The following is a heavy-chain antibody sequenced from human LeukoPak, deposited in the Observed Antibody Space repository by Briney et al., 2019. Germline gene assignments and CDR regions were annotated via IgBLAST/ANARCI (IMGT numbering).Heavy chain of an antibody. Sequence: PGGSLRLSCAASGFTFSTHSMIWVRQAPGKGLDWISYISSDSGTIYNADSVKGRFTISRDNGKNSLYLQVNNLRAEDTAVYYCARIRLDGFWLDPWGQGTLVTVSS. V-gene: IGHV3-48*04. D-gene: IGHD2-2*03. J-gene: IGHJ5*02. CDR1: GFTFSTHS. CDR2: ISSDSGTI. CDR3: ARIRLDGFWLDP.